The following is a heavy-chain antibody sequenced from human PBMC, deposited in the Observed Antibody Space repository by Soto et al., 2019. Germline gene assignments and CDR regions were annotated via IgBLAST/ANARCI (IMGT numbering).Heavy chain of an antibody. V-gene: IGHV4-30-4*08. CDR3: ARGDWNYERNWFDP. CDR1: GGSISSGDYY. CDR2: IYYSGST. D-gene: IGHD1-7*01. J-gene: IGHJ5*02. Sequence: QVQLQESGPGLVKPSQTLSLTCTVSGGSISSGDYYWSWIRQPPGKGLEWIGYIYYSGSTYYNPSIISRVTRAVDTSKNQFSLKLSSVTAADTAVYYCARGDWNYERNWFDPWGQGTLVTVSS.